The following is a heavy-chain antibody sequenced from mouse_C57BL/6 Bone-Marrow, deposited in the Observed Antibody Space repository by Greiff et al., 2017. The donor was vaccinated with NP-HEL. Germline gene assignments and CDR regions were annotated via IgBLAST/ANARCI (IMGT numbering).Heavy chain of an antibody. CDR1: GYTFTSYG. D-gene: IGHD1-1*01. Sequence: QVQLQQSGAELARPGASVKLSCKASGYTFTSYGISWVKQRTGQGLEWIGEIYPRSGNTYYNEKFKGKATLTADKSSSTAYMELRSLTSEDSAVYFCARPYDGPFDYWGQGTTLTVSS. V-gene: IGHV1-81*01. J-gene: IGHJ2*01. CDR3: ARPYDGPFDY. CDR2: IYPRSGNT.